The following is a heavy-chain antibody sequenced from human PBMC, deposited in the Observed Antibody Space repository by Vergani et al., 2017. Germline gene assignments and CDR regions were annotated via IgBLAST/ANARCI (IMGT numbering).Heavy chain of an antibody. J-gene: IGHJ6*02. CDR1: GFTFSSYS. CDR3: ARDGVGYYDSSGYYTNYYYYGMDV. CDR2: ISSSSSTI. V-gene: IGHV3-48*01. D-gene: IGHD3-22*01. Sequence: EVQLLESGGGLVQPGGSLRLSCAASGFTFSSYSMNWVRQAPGKGLEWVSYISSSSSTIYYADSVKGRFTISRDNAKNSLYLQMNSLRAEDTAVYYCARDGVGYYDSSGYYTNYYYYGMDVWGQGTTVTVSS.